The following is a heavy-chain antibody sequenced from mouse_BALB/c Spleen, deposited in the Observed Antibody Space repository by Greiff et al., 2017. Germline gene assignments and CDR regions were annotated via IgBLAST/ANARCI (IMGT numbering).Heavy chain of an antibody. CDR3: AREGYYGSSYVDY. Sequence: EVQGVESGGGLVQPGGSRKLSCAASGFTFSSFGMHWVRQAPEKGLEWVAYISSGSSTIYYADTVKGRFTISRDNPKNTLFLQMTSLRSEDTAMYYCAREGYYGSSYVDYGGQGTTLTV. CDR2: ISSGSSTI. J-gene: IGHJ2*01. D-gene: IGHD1-1*01. V-gene: IGHV5-17*02. CDR1: GFTFSSFG.